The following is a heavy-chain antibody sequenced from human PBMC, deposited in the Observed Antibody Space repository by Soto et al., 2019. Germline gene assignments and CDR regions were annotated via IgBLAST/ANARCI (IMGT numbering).Heavy chain of an antibody. V-gene: IGHV4-31*03. CDR1: GGSISSGGYY. D-gene: IGHD5-18*01. Sequence: QVQLQESGPGLVKPSQTLSLTCTVSGGSISSGGYYWSWIRQHPGKGLEWIGYIYYSGSTYYNPSLKSRVTISGDTSKNQFSLKLSSVTAADTAVYYCARDKSGYSYYYFDYCGQGTLVTVSS. CDR3: ARDKSGYSYYYFDY. J-gene: IGHJ4*02. CDR2: IYYSGST.